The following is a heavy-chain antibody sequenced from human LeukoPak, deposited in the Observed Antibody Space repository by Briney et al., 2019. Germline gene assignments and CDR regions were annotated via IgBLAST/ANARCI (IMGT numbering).Heavy chain of an antibody. J-gene: IGHJ3*02. D-gene: IGHD3-22*01. CDR1: GFTFRSYS. Sequence: GGSLRLFCAASGFTFRSYSMNWVRQAPGKGLEWVSSISSSSDYIYSADSVKGRFNISRDNAKNSLSLQMNSLRAEDTAVYYCARSLTYYCDSSGIPQGAFDIWGQGTMVTVSS. CDR2: ISSSSDYI. V-gene: IGHV3-21*01. CDR3: ARSLTYYCDSSGIPQGAFDI.